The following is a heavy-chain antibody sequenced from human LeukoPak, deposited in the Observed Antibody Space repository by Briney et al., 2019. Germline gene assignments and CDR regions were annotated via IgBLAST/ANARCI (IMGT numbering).Heavy chain of an antibody. V-gene: IGHV1-8*01. J-gene: IGHJ6*03. CDR1: GYTFTSYD. D-gene: IGHD3-3*01. CDR3: TEVTGGGITIFGVVTRYYYYYMDV. CDR2: MNPNSGNT. Sequence: GASVKVSCKASGYTFTSYDINWVRQATGQGLEWMGWMNPNSGNTGYAQKFQGRVTMTRNTSISTAYMELSSLRSEDTAVYYCTEVTGGGITIFGVVTRYYYYYMDVWGKGTTVTVSS.